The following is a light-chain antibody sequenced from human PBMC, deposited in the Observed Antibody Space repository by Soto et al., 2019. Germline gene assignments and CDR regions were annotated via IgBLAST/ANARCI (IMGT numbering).Light chain of an antibody. CDR2: DVS. CDR3: SSYTSSSTLCV. V-gene: IGLV2-14*01. CDR1: SSDVGGYNY. Sequence: QSVLTQPASVSGSPGQSITISCTGTSSDVGGYNYVSWYQQHPGKAPKLMIYDVSNRPSGVSNRSSGSKSGNTASLTISGLQAEDEADYYCSSYTSSSTLCVFGTGTKVTVL. J-gene: IGLJ1*01.